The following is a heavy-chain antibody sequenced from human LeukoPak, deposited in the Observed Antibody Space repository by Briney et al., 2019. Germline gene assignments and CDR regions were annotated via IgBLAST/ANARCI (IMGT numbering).Heavy chain of an antibody. Sequence: ASVKVSCKASGYTFTSYGISWVRQAPGQGLEWMGWISAYNGNTNYAQKLQGRVTMTTDTSTSTAYMELRSLRSDDTAVYYCARDSGERGSGSYLFAYWGQGTLVTVFS. CDR3: ARDSGERGSGSYLFAY. J-gene: IGHJ4*02. CDR1: GYTFTSYG. CDR2: ISAYNGNT. D-gene: IGHD3-10*01. V-gene: IGHV1-18*01.